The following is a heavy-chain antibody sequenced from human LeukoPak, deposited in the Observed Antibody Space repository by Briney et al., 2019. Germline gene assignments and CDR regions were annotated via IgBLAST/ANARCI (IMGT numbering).Heavy chain of an antibody. V-gene: IGHV7-4-1*02. J-gene: IGHJ3*02. CDR2: INTNTGNP. CDR1: GYTFTSYA. CDR3: ARDLPVSSIVGATGVGDAFDI. D-gene: IGHD1-26*01. Sequence: ASVKVSCKASGYTFTSYAMNWVRQAPGQGLEWMGWINTNTGNPTYAQGFTGRFVFSLDTSFSTAYLQISSLKAEDTAVYYCARDLPVSSIVGATGVGDAFDIWGQGTMVTVSS.